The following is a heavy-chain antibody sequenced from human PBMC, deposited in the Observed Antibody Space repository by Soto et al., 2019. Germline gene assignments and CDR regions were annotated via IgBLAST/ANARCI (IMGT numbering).Heavy chain of an antibody. CDR3: TRDASRDSSARGWFDP. J-gene: IGHJ5*02. V-gene: IGHV3-21*01. CDR1: GFTFRSFT. Sequence: GGSLRLSCAASGFTFRSFTMNWVRQAPGKGLEWVSTISSNSAYIYYTDALRGRFTISRDNAKNSLHLQMNSLRAEDTAVYYCTRDASRDSSARGWFDPWGPGTLVTSPQ. D-gene: IGHD6-13*01. CDR2: ISSNSAYI.